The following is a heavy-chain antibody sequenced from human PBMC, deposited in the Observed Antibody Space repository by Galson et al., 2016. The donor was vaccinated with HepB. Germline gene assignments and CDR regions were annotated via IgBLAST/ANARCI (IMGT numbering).Heavy chain of an antibody. D-gene: IGHD4-17*01. J-gene: IGHJ4*02. V-gene: IGHV6-1*01. CDR2: TYYRSKWYN. Sequence: CAISGDSFSSNSAALHWIRQSPSRGLEWLGRTYYRSKWYNDYTVSVKGRITINPDTSKNQFSLQLNSVTPEDTAVYYCARQYGTYFAYWGRGTLVPVSS. CDR3: ARQYGTYFAY. CDR1: GDSFSSNSAA.